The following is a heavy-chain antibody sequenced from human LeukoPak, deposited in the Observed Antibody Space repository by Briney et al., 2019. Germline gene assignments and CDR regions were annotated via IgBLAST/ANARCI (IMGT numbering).Heavy chain of an antibody. D-gene: IGHD6-13*01. CDR3: ARLLVGAAGDY. J-gene: IGHJ4*02. CDR1: GFTFSSYG. Sequence: PGGSLRLSCAASGFTFSSYGMHWVRQAPGKGLEWVSSISSSSSYIYYADSVKGRFTISRDNAKNSLYLQMNSLRAEDTAVYYCARLLVGAAGDYWGQGTLVTVSS. CDR2: ISSSSSYI. V-gene: IGHV3-21*01.